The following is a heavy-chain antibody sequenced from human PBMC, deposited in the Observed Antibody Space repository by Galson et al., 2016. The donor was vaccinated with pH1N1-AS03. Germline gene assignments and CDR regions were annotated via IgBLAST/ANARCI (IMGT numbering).Heavy chain of an antibody. V-gene: IGHV5-51*03. D-gene: IGHD7-27*01. J-gene: IGHJ4*02. CDR1: GCSFSVYW. Sequence: QSGAEVKKPGESLKISCKVSGCSFSVYWIGWVRQMPGKGLEWVGLIYPDGSDTRYNPAFHGQVTISADESISTAYLQLSSLKASYTAMYFCAKSTGDLGYLDYGGQGTLSTVSS. CDR3: AKSTGDLGYLDY. CDR2: IYPDGSDT.